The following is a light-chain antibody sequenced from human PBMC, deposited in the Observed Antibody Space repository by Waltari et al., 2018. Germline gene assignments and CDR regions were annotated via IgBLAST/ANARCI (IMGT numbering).Light chain of an antibody. CDR2: GAS. Sequence: CRASQVVGSSLAWYQQKPGQAPRLLIYGASNRAAGIPDRFSGSGSGTDFSLTISRLEPEDFVVYYCQHYVRLPATFGQGTKVEIK. J-gene: IGKJ1*01. CDR3: QHYVRLPAT. CDR1: QVVGSS. V-gene: IGKV3-20*01.